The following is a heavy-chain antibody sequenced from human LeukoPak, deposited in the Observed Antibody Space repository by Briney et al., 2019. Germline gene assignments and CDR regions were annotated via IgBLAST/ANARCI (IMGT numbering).Heavy chain of an antibody. CDR1: GYSFSSYW. Sequence: PGESLKISCKGSGYSFSSYWIVWVRQAPGKGLEWMGIIYAGDSDTRHSPSFQGQVTISVDKSISTAYLQWSSLKASDTAMYYCARGSGYSIYYFDYWGQGTLVTVSS. J-gene: IGHJ4*02. CDR2: IYAGDSDT. V-gene: IGHV5-51*01. CDR3: ARGSGYSIYYFDY. D-gene: IGHD3-10*01.